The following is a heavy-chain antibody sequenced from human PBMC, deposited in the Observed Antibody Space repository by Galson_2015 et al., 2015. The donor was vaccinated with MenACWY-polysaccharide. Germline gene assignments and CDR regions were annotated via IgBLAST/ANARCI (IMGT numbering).Heavy chain of an antibody. V-gene: IGHV3-30-3*01. D-gene: IGHD2-21*01. CDR3: ARTYCDRTTCYGMDV. CDR1: GFTFSSYA. CDR2: ISYDESNK. J-gene: IGHJ6*02. Sequence: SLRLSCAASGFTFSSYAMHWVRQAPGKGLEWVAVISYDESNKYYADSVKDRFTISRDNSKNTLYLQMNSLRAEDTAVYCCARTYCDRTTCYGMDVWGQGTTVTVSS.